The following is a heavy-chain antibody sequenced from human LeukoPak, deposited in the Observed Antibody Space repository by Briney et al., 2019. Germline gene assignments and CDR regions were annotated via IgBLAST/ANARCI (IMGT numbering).Heavy chain of an antibody. CDR1: GYTFTSYY. CDR3: ARDLASSVVRGVMGY. D-gene: IGHD3-10*01. V-gene: IGHV1-46*01. Sequence: GASVKVSCKASGYTFTSYYMHWVRQAPGQGFEWMGIINPSGGSTSYAQKFQGRVTMTRDTSTSTVYMELSSLRSEDTAVYYCARDLASSVVRGVMGYWGQGTLVTVSS. CDR2: INPSGGST. J-gene: IGHJ4*02.